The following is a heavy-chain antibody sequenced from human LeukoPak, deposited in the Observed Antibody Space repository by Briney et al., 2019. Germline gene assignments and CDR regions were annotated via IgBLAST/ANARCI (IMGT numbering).Heavy chain of an antibody. CDR3: SRVIGGIRYFDWYNWFDP. D-gene: IGHD3-9*01. J-gene: IGHJ5*02. Sequence: PGGSLRLSCAASGFPFSDYYMSWIRQAPAKGLEWVSYISSSSSYTNYADSVKGRFTSSRDNAKISLYLQMNSLRAEDTAVYYCSRVIGGIRYFDWYNWFDPWGQGTLVTVSS. CDR2: ISSSSSYT. CDR1: GFPFSDYY. V-gene: IGHV3-11*05.